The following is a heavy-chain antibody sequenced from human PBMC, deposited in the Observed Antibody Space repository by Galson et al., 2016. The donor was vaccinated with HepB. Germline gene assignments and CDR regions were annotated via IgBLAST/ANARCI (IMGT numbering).Heavy chain of an antibody. J-gene: IGHJ4*02. V-gene: IGHV3-53*01. D-gene: IGHD2-15*01. CDR3: ARDLPLLG. Sequence: SLRLSCAASGFSVSSNYMSWVRQAPGKGLEWCSVIYSGGGTYYADFVKGRFTISRDNSKNTLYLQMNSLRAEDTAVYYCARDLPLLGWGQGTLVTVSS. CDR1: GFSVSSNY. CDR2: IYSGGGT.